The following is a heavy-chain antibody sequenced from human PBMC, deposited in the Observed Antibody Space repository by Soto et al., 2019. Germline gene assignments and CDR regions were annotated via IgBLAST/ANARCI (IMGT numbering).Heavy chain of an antibody. J-gene: IGHJ6*02. Sequence: QVQLVQSGAEVKKPGASVKVSCKASGYSFSDYYIHWVRQAPGQGLEWMGWINPNSGGTNYAQKFQGGVTMTRDTSITTAYMEVSRLRSDDTAVYYCARDRSSWYGYYYYGMDVWGQGTTVTVSS. CDR1: GYSFSDYY. D-gene: IGHD6-13*01. CDR3: ARDRSSWYGYYYYGMDV. V-gene: IGHV1-2*02. CDR2: INPNSGGT.